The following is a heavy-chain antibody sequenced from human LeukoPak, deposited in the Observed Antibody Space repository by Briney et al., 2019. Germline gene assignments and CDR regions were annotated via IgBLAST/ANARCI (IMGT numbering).Heavy chain of an antibody. D-gene: IGHD3-10*01. CDR2: IWYGGSNK. V-gene: IGHV3-33*01. Sequence: GGSLRLSCAASGFTFSSYGMPWVRQAPGKGLEWVAVIWYGGSNKYCADSVKGRFTISRDNSKNTLYLQMNSLRAEDTAVYYCARDDGEGNTMARGVIIWWGQGTLVTVSS. J-gene: IGHJ4*02. CDR3: ARDDGEGNTMARGVIIW. CDR1: GFTFSSYG.